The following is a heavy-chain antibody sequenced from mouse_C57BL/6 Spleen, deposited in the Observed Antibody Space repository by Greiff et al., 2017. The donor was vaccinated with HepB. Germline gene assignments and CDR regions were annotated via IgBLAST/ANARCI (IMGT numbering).Heavy chain of an antibody. D-gene: IGHD1-1*01. V-gene: IGHV1-18*01. CDR1: GYTFTDYN. CDR2: INPNNGGT. CDR3: ARKVYYYGSSPFDY. J-gene: IGHJ2*01. Sequence: VHVKQSGPELVKPGASVKIPCKASGYTFTDYNMDWVKQSHGKSLEWIGDINPNNGGTIYNQKFKGKATLTVDKSSSTAYMELRSLTSEDTAVYYCARKVYYYGSSPFDYWGQGTTLTVSS.